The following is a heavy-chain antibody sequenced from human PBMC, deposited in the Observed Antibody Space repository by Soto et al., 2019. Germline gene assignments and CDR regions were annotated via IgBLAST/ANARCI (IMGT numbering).Heavy chain of an antibody. CDR3: ARSYSSGYYCDY. D-gene: IGHD3-22*01. CDR1: GYTFTSYG. J-gene: IGHJ4*02. CDR2: ISAYNGNT. Sequence: ASVKVSFKASGYTFTSYGISWVRQAPGQGLEWMGWISAYNGNTNYAQKLQGRVTMTTDTSTSTAYMELRSLRSDDTAVYYCARSYSSGYYCDYWGQGTLVTVSS. V-gene: IGHV1-18*04.